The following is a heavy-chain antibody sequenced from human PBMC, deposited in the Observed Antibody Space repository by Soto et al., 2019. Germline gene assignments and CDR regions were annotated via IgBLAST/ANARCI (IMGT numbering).Heavy chain of an antibody. CDR1: GFTLSSYS. Sequence: GGSLRLSCAASGFTLSSYSMNWVRQAPGKGLEWVSYISSSSSYIYYADSVKGRFTISRDNAKNSLYLQMNSLRAEDTAVYYCARWQLIPYYYYGMDVWGQGTTVTVSS. CDR3: ARWQLIPYYYYGMDV. CDR2: ISSSSSYI. V-gene: IGHV3-21*01. J-gene: IGHJ6*02. D-gene: IGHD6-6*01.